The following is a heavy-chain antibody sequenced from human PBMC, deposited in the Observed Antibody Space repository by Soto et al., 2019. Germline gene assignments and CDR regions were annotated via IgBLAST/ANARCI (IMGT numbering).Heavy chain of an antibody. Sequence: QITLKESGPTLVKPTQTLTLTCTFSGFSLSTSGVGVGWIRQPPGKALEWLALIYCNDDKRYSPSLKSRLTIDKDTTKNQVVLTMTNMDPVDTATYYCAHSLDSGIVGATMDLYYYGMDVWGQGTTVTVSS. D-gene: IGHD1-26*01. V-gene: IGHV2-5*01. J-gene: IGHJ6*02. CDR3: AHSLDSGIVGATMDLYYYGMDV. CDR1: GFSLSTSGVG. CDR2: IYCNDDK.